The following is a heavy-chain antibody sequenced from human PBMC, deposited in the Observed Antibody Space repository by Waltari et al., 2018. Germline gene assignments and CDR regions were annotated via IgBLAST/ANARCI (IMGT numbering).Heavy chain of an antibody. D-gene: IGHD3-3*01. J-gene: IGHJ6*02. CDR2: VYRSGST. CDR1: GVSITYAGHY. CDR3: ARPRSAYYYYGMDV. Sequence: QVQLQESGPGLVKPSQTLSLTCTVSGVSITYAGHYWTWIRQRPGQGLEWIGYVYRSGSTYYNPSLKSRVTISLDTSRNHFSITLTSVTAADTALYYCARPRSAYYYYGMDVWGQGTTVTVSS. V-gene: IGHV4-30-4*08.